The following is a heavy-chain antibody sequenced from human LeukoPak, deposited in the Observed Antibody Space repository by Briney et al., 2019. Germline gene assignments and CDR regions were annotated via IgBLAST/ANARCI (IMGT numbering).Heavy chain of an antibody. CDR1: GGSISSSSYY. CDR2: IYFSGST. Sequence: SETLSLTCTVSGGSISSSSYYWGWIRQPPGKGLEWLGTIYFSGSTYYNPSLKSRITISVDTSKDQFSLKPSSATAADTAVYYCARHLAIYDSGGYYYERGRYYFDFWGQGALVTVSS. V-gene: IGHV4-39*01. CDR3: ARHLAIYDSGGYYYERGRYYFDF. D-gene: IGHD3-22*01. J-gene: IGHJ4*02.